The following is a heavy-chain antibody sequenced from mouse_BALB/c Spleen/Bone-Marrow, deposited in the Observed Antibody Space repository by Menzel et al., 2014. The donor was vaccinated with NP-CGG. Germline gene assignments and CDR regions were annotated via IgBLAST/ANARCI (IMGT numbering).Heavy chain of an antibody. CDR1: GFDFSRYW. Sequence: EVHLVESGGGLVQPGGSLKLSCAASGFDFSRYWMSWVRQAPGRGLEWIGEINPDSSTINYTPSLKDKFIISSDNAKNTLYLQMSKVRSEDTALYYCSRLYYYGNFAYWGQGTLVTVSA. J-gene: IGHJ3*01. V-gene: IGHV4-1*02. D-gene: IGHD1-1*01. CDR2: INPDSSTI. CDR3: SRLYYYGNFAY.